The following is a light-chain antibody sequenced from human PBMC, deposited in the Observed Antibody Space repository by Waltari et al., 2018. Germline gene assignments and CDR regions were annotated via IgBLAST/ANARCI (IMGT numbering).Light chain of an antibody. V-gene: IGKV2-28*01. CDR2: LGS. CDR1: RSLLHSCGYNY. Sequence: DIVMTQSPLSLPVTPGEPASISCKSSRSLLHSCGYNYVDWYLQKPGQSPQLLISLGSNRASGVPDRFSGSGSGTDFTLKISRVEAEDVGVYYCMQALQSPLTFGGGTKVEIK. J-gene: IGKJ4*01. CDR3: MQALQSPLT.